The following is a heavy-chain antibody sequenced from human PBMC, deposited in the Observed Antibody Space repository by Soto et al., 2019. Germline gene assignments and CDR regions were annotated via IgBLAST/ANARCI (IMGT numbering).Heavy chain of an antibody. V-gene: IGHV1-18*01. CDR2: ISAYNGNT. D-gene: IGHD2-2*01. CDR1: GYTFTSYG. J-gene: IGHJ5*01. Sequence: ASVKVSCKASGYTFTSYGISWVRQAPGQGLEWMGWISAYNGNTNYAQKLQGRVTMTTDTSTSTAYMELRSLRSDDTAVYYCARELDCSSTSCYDVSYWFDSWSQGTPVTVSS. CDR3: ARELDCSSTSCYDVSYWFDS.